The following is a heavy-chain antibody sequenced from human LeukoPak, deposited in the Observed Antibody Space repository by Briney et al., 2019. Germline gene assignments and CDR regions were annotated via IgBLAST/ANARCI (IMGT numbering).Heavy chain of an antibody. J-gene: IGHJ4*02. CDR2: MSSEGNNK. Sequence: GGSLRLSCAVSGFTFSSYVMHWVRQAPGKGLEWVAVMSSEGNNKYVDSVKGRFTISRDNSKSTLYLQMNSLRAEDTAVYYCAKDFFNSDPAMGGSDYWGQGTLVTVSS. D-gene: IGHD5-18*01. CDR1: GFTFSSYV. CDR3: AKDFFNSDPAMGGSDY. V-gene: IGHV3-30*18.